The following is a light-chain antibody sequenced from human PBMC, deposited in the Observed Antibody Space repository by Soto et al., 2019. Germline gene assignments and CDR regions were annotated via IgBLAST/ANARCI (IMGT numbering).Light chain of an antibody. Sequence: QSVLTQPPSASGTPGQRVTISCSGSSSNTGSNYVYWYQQLPGTAPKLLIYRNNQRPSGVPDRFSGPKSGTSASLAISGLRSEDEADYYCAAWDDSLSGFYVFGTGTRSPS. CDR1: SSNTGSNY. V-gene: IGLV1-47*01. CDR3: AAWDDSLSGFYV. J-gene: IGLJ1*01. CDR2: RNN.